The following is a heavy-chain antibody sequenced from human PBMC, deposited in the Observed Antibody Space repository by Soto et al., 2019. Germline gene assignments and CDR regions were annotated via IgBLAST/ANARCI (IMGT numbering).Heavy chain of an antibody. V-gene: IGHV3-23*01. J-gene: IGHJ4*02. CDR1: VFAFSAYA. CDR3: AKGRTFFDF. Sequence: PGGSLRLSCAASVFAFSAYAMTWVRQAPGKGLEWVSDISDSDGGTHYADSVKGRFTISRDNAKNTLYLQMDRLRVEDAAVYYCAKGRTFFDFWGQGTLVTVSS. CDR2: ISDSDGGT.